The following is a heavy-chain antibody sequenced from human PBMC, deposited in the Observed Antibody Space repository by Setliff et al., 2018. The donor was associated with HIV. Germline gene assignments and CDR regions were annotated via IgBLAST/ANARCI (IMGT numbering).Heavy chain of an antibody. Sequence: SETLSLTCAVYGGSFSGYYWSWIRQPPGKGLEWIGEINHSRSTNYNPSLKSRVTISVDTSKNQFSLKLTSVTAADTAVYYCATHFDSSSWYSFDYWGQGTLVTVSS. CDR3: ATHFDSSSWYSFDY. V-gene: IGHV4-34*01. J-gene: IGHJ4*02. CDR2: INHSRST. D-gene: IGHD6-13*01. CDR1: GGSFSGYY.